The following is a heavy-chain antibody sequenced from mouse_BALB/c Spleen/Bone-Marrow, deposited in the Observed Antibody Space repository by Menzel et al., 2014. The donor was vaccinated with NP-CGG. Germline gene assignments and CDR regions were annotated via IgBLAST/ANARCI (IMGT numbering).Heavy chain of an antibody. CDR2: IYPGNSDT. Sequence: EVQLQESGTVLARPGAAVKMSCKASGYTFSNYWMHWVKQRPGQGLEWIGTIYPGNSDTTYNQKFKGKAKLTAVTSTSTALMEPRGLANEDSADYYCTPLEQGDFDYWGQGTSLTVSS. CDR1: GYTFSNYW. D-gene: IGHD3-1*01. V-gene: IGHV1-5*01. CDR3: TPLEQGDFDY. J-gene: IGHJ2*02.